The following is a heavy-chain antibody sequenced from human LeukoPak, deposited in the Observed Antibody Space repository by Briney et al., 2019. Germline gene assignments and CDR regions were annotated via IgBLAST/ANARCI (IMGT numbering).Heavy chain of an antibody. D-gene: IGHD3-22*01. V-gene: IGHV3-15*01. J-gene: IGHJ3*02. CDR3: TTVHYYDSSGSAAFDI. CDR1: GFTFSNAW. Sequence: HPGGSLRLSCAASGFTFSNAWMSWVRQAPGKGLEWVGRIKSKTDGGTTDYAAPVKGRFTISRDDSKNTLYLQMNSLKTEDTAVYYCTTVHYYDSSGSAAFDIWGQGTMVTVSS. CDR2: IKSKTDGGTT.